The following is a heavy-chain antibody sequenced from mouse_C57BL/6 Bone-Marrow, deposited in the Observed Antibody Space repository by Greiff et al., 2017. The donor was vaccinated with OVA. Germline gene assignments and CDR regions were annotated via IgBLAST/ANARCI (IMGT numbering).Heavy chain of an antibody. CDR1: GFTFSDYG. D-gene: IGHD2-4*01. CDR2: ISNLAYSI. Sequence: EVKLMESGGGLVQPGGSLKLSCAASGFTFSDYGMAWVRQAPRTGPEWVAFISNLAYSIYYADTVTGRFTISRENAKNTLYLEMSSLRSEDTAMYYCARLDYDANYCDYWGQGTTLTVSS. J-gene: IGHJ2*01. V-gene: IGHV5-15*01. CDR3: ARLDYDANYCDY.